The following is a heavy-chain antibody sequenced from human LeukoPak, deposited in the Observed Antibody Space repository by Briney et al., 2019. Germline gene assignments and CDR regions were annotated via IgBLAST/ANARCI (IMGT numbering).Heavy chain of an antibody. CDR3: ARIPRYCSSTSCYEYYFDY. J-gene: IGHJ4*02. V-gene: IGHV3-21*01. D-gene: IGHD2-2*01. CDR1: GFTFSSYS. Sequence: GGTLRLSCAASGFTFSSYSMNWVHQAPGKGLQWVSSISSSSSYIYYADSVKGRFTISRDNAKNSLYLQMNSLRAEDTAVYYCARIPRYCSSTSCYEYYFDYWGQGTLVTVSS. CDR2: ISSSSSYI.